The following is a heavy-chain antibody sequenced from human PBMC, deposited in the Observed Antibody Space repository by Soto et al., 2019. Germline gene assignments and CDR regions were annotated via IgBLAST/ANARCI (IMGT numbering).Heavy chain of an antibody. CDR3: ARDLSVAGPDY. V-gene: IGHV3-30*03. CDR2: ISYDESDK. D-gene: IGHD6-19*01. Sequence: GGSLRLSCAASGFTFRSYAMHWVRQAPGKGLEWVAVISYDESDKYYADSLKGRFTISRDNSKNTLYLQMNSLRGEDTAVYYCARDLSVAGPDYWGQGTLVTSPQ. CDR1: GFTFRSYA. J-gene: IGHJ4*02.